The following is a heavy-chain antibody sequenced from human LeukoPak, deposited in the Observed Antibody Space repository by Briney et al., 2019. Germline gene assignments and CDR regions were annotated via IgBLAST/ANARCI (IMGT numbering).Heavy chain of an antibody. CDR2: ISHSGST. CDR1: GYSISSGYY. Sequence: SETLSLTCTVSGYSISSGYYWGWIRQPPRKGLEWIRSISHSGSTYYNPSLKSRATISVDTSKNQFSLKVSSVTAADTAVYYCASQGYCGSTSCYYYYMDVWGKGTTVTVSS. CDR3: ASQGYCGSTSCYYYYMDV. J-gene: IGHJ6*03. V-gene: IGHV4-38-2*02. D-gene: IGHD2-2*01.